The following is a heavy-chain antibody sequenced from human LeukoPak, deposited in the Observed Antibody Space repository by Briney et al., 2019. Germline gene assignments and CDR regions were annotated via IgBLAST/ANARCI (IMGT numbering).Heavy chain of an antibody. CDR1: GYSISSGYY. CDR3: ARPVRCSATTCTGPFDY. Sequence: SETLSLTCTVSGYSISSGYYWGWIRQPPGKGLEWIGSIYHSGRTFYNPSLKSRVTISVDTSKNQFSLKLTSVTASDTAVYYCARPVRCSATTCTGPFDYWGQGTLVTVSS. V-gene: IGHV4-38-2*02. D-gene: IGHD6-19*01. J-gene: IGHJ4*02. CDR2: IYHSGRT.